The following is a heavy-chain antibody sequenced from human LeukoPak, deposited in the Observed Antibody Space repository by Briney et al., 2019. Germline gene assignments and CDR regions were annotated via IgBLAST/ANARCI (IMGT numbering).Heavy chain of an antibody. CDR1: GHSFTNHW. Sequence: GESLKISCEASGHSFTNHWIGWVRQMPGKGLEWMGIINLGDSDTKYSPSFQGRVTISLDKSISTAYLQWRSLKASDTAMYYCARRRYSGSPNWFDPWGQGTLVTVSS. D-gene: IGHD1-26*01. V-gene: IGHV5-51*01. CDR2: INLGDSDT. J-gene: IGHJ5*02. CDR3: ARRRYSGSPNWFDP.